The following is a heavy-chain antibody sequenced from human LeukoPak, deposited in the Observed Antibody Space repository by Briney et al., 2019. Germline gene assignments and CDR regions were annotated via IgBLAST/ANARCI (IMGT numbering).Heavy chain of an antibody. V-gene: IGHV1-69*05. D-gene: IGHD6-13*01. CDR1: CYTFSSYA. CDR3: ARERILAAGSLDY. Sequence: SVKVTCKTPCYTFSSYASSWVRQAPGHWLEWMGGIIPIFGTANYAQKCQGRVTITTDESTSTAYMELSSLRSEETAVYYCARERILAAGSLDYWGQGTLVTVSS. J-gene: IGHJ4*02. CDR2: IIPIFGTA.